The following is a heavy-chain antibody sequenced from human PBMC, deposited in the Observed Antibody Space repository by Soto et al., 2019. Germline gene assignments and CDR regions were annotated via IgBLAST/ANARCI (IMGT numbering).Heavy chain of an antibody. CDR1: DGYVSSGSYY. D-gene: IGHD1-26*01. J-gene: IGHJ5*02. CDR3: ARVKWEVLGWFDP. V-gene: IGHV4-61*01. CDR2: IYYSGST. Sequence: PSGPLSLTCTVSDGYVSSGSYYWSWNRQPPGKGLECIGYIYYSGSTNYNPSLKSRVTISVDTSKNQFALKLSSVTAADTSVYYCARVKWEVLGWFDPRGQGTLVTVSS.